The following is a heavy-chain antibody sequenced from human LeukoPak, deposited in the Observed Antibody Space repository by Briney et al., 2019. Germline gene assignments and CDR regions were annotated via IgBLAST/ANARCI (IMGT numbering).Heavy chain of an antibody. Sequence: GGSLRLSCAASGFTVSSNYMSWVRQAPGKGLEWVSVIYSGGSTYYADSVKGRFTISRDNSKNTLYLQMNSLRAEDTAVYYCARGPPPGRDSGGYYDYWGQGTLVTVSS. D-gene: IGHD3-22*01. J-gene: IGHJ4*02. CDR2: IYSGGST. CDR3: ARGPPPGRDSGGYYDY. CDR1: GFTVSSNY. V-gene: IGHV3-53*01.